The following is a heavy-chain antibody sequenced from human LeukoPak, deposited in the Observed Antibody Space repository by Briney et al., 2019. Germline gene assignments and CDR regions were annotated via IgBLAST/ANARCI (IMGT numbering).Heavy chain of an antibody. CDR3: ARGLDSSGWYEFDY. J-gene: IGHJ4*02. CDR2: IKQDGSEK. D-gene: IGHD6-19*01. Sequence: GGSLRLSCAASGFTFSSYAMSWVRQAPGKGLEWVANIKQDGSEKYYVDSVKGRFTISRDNAKNSLYLQMNSLRAEDTAVYYCARGLDSSGWYEFDYWGQGTLVTVSS. V-gene: IGHV3-7*01. CDR1: GFTFSSYA.